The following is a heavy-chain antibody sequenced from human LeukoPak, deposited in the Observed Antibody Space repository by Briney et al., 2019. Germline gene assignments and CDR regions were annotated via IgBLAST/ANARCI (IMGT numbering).Heavy chain of an antibody. CDR3: ARMGDYYDSSGYRHDAFDI. Sequence: SETLSLTCAVYGGSFSGYYWSWIRQPRGKGLEWIGYIYSSGGTNYNPSLKSRVTISLDTSKNQFSLKLSSVTAADTAVYYCARMGDYYDSSGYRHDAFDIWGQGTMVTVSS. CDR1: GGSFSGYY. CDR2: IYSSGGT. J-gene: IGHJ3*02. D-gene: IGHD3-22*01. V-gene: IGHV4-59*01.